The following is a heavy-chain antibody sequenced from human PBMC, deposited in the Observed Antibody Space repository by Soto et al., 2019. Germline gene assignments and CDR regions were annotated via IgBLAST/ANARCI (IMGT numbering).Heavy chain of an antibody. CDR2: IIPVFGTA. J-gene: IGHJ6*02. V-gene: IGHV1-69*13. D-gene: IGHD3-22*01. Sequence: ASVKVSCKASGGTFSSYAISWVRQAPGQGLEWMGGIIPVFGTANYAQKFQGRVTITADESTTTAYMELSSLRSEDTAVYYCARDLKRYYDSSGYGYYYYGMDVWGQGTTVTVSS. CDR3: ARDLKRYYDSSGYGYYYYGMDV. CDR1: GGTFSSYA.